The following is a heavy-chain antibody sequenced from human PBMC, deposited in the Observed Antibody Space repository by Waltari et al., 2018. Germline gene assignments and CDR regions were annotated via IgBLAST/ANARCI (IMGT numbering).Heavy chain of an antibody. CDR1: GGSIISAPYY. Sequence: QLQLQESGPGLVKPSETLSLTCTVSGGSIISAPYYWGWTRQPPGKGLEWIGSMYYSGSTSYNPSLKSRVTVSVDTSKNQLSLKLNSVTAADTAVYYCAREYYYDTRWIDYWGQGTQVTVSS. J-gene: IGHJ4*02. CDR3: AREYYYDTRWIDY. CDR2: MYYSGST. V-gene: IGHV4-39*07. D-gene: IGHD3-22*01.